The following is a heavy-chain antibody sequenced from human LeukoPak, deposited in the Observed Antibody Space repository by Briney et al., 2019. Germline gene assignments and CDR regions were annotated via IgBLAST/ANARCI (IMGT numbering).Heavy chain of an antibody. J-gene: IGHJ5*02. Sequence: SETLSLTCTVSGGPISSSSYYWGWIRQPPGKGLEWIGSIYYSGITYYHPSLKSRVTISVDTSKNQFSLKLSSVTAADTAVYYCASSPYSSSWYAAPNNWFDPWGQGTLVTVSS. CDR2: IYYSGIT. V-gene: IGHV4-39*01. CDR3: ASSPYSSSWYAAPNNWFDP. CDR1: GGPISSSSYY. D-gene: IGHD6-13*01.